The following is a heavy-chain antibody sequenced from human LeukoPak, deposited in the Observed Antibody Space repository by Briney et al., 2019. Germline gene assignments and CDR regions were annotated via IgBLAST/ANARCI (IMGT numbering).Heavy chain of an antibody. CDR3: AAEGFTYGYHGIDI. Sequence: PGGSLRLSCVASGFTFTNAWMSWVRRAPGKGLEWVGRIRAKTNGGTSDYTPPVKGRFTISRDDSKSTVYLQMNSLKSDDTAVYYCAAEGFTYGYHGIDIWGQGTIVTVSS. J-gene: IGHJ3*02. D-gene: IGHD5-18*01. CDR1: GFTFTNAW. CDR2: IRAKTNGGTS. V-gene: IGHV3-15*01.